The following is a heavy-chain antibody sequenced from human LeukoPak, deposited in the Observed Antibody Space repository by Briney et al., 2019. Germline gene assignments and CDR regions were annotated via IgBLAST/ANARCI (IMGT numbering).Heavy chain of an antibody. Sequence: GGSPRLSCTASGFTFSTYAMNWVRQAPGKGLEWVSVIIGNAADKAYADSVKGRFTISRDNSKNTLYLQMNSLTVEDTAVYYCVKDRVPDGRYSVDYWGQGTLVTVSS. V-gene: IGHV3-23*01. CDR2: IIGNAADK. D-gene: IGHD3-16*02. J-gene: IGHJ4*02. CDR3: VKDRVPDGRYSVDY. CDR1: GFTFSTYA.